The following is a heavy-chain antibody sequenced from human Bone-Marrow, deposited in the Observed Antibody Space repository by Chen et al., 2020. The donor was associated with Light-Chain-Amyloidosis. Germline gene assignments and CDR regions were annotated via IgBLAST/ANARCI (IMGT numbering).Heavy chain of an antibody. Sequence: EVQLVESGGGLVKPGGSLRLSCAASGFTFSNAWMSWVRQAPGKGLEWVGRIKSKTDGGTTDYAAPVKGRFTISRDDSKNTLYLQMNSLKTEDTAVYYCTTDRSGWYGYYYYGMDVWGQGTTVTVSS. CDR1: GFTFSNAW. D-gene: IGHD6-19*01. CDR2: IKSKTDGGTT. J-gene: IGHJ6*02. CDR3: TTDRSGWYGYYYYGMDV. V-gene: IGHV3-15*01.